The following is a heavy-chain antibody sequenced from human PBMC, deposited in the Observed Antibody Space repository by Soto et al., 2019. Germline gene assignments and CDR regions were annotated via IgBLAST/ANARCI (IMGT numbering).Heavy chain of an antibody. V-gene: IGHV3-30*14. CDR3: AREPRIAATKGYDYYGMNV. J-gene: IGHJ6*02. D-gene: IGHD6-13*01. Sequence: QVQLVESGGGVVQPGRSLRLSCAASGFTFSSSAMHWVRQAPGKGLEWVALISYDGGSTYSADSVKGRFTISRDNSKNTLYLQMDSLRAEGTAVYYCAREPRIAATKGYDYYGMNVWGQGTTVTVSS. CDR1: GFTFSSSA. CDR2: ISYDGGST.